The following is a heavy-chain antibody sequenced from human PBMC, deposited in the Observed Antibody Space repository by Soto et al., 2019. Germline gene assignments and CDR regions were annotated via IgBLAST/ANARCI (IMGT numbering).Heavy chain of an antibody. CDR1: GFTFSSYS. CDR3: ARDISVRWLPGGMDV. J-gene: IGHJ6*02. V-gene: IGHV3-21*01. Sequence: GGSLRLSCAASGFTFSSYSMNWVRQAPGKGLEWVSSISSSSSYIYYADSVKGRFTISRDNAKNSLYLQMNSLRAEDTAVYYCARDISVRWLPGGMDVRGQGTTVTVSS. D-gene: IGHD5-12*01. CDR2: ISSSSSYI.